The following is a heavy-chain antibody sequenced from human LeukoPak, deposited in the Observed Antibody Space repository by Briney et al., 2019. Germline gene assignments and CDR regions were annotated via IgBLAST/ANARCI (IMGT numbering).Heavy chain of an antibody. CDR1: GFTFSSYS. Sequence: PGGSLRLSCVASGFTFSSYSMNWVRQAPGKGLEWVAFIRYDGSNEYYADSVKGRFTISRDKSKNTLSLQMNGLRVEDTAVYYCAKVMPPGRIRFYSYYMDVWGKGTTVTVS. CDR2: IRYDGSNE. D-gene: IGHD2-15*01. J-gene: IGHJ6*03. V-gene: IGHV3-30*02. CDR3: AKVMPPGRIRFYSYYMDV.